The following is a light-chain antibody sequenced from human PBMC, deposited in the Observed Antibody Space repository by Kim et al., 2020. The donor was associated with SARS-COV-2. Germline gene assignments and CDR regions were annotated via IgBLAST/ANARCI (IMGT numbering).Light chain of an antibody. J-gene: IGLJ2*01. Sequence: SSELTQDPAVSVALGQTVRITCQGDSLRSYYASWYQQKPGQAPVLVIYGKINRPSGIPDRFSGSSSGNTASLTITGDQAEDEADYYCNSRDSSGNHVVFGGVTQLTVL. V-gene: IGLV3-19*01. CDR3: NSRDSSGNHVV. CDR2: GKI. CDR1: SLRSYY.